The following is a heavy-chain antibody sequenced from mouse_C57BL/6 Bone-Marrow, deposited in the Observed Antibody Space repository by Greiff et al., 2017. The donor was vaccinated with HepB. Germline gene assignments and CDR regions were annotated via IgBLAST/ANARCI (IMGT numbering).Heavy chain of an antibody. CDR2: IYPGSGST. J-gene: IGHJ3*01. V-gene: IGHV1-55*01. D-gene: IGHD2-2*01. CDR3: SRGELWLRRGRTWFAY. Sequence: QVQLQQPGAELVKPGASVKMSCKASGYTFTSYWITWVKQRPGQGLEWIGDIYPGSGSTNYNEKFKSKATLTVDTSSSTAYMQLSSLTSEDSAVYYCSRGELWLRRGRTWFAYWGQGTLVTVSA. CDR1: GYTFTSYW.